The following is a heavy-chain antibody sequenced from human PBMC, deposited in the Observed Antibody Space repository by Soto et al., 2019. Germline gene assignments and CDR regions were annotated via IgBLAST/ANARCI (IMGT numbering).Heavy chain of an antibody. CDR3: ARLGTHDYIMRGHFDS. CDR2: IYYSGST. D-gene: IGHD4-4*01. Sequence: RSLTCTVSGGSISSSSSYWGWIRQPPGKGLEWIGSIYYSGSTYYNPSLESRVNILQDTSKNQFSLNLTSMTAADTAVYYCARLGTHDYIMRGHFDSWGQGTLVTVYS. J-gene: IGHJ4*02. CDR1: GGSISSSSSY. V-gene: IGHV4-39*01.